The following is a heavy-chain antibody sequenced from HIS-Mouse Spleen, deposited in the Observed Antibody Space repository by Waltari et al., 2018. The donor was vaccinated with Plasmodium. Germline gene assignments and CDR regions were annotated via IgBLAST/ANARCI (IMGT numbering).Heavy chain of an antibody. CDR1: GGSISSGGYY. J-gene: IGHJ5*02. Sequence: QVQLQESGPGLVKPSQTLSLTCTVSGGSISSGGYYWSWIRQHPGKGLEWIGYIYYSGSTYYNPSLKRRVTSSVDTSKNQFSLKLSSVTAADTAVYYCARDSIRFLADPWGQGTLVTVSS. V-gene: IGHV4-31*03. CDR3: ARDSIRFLADP. CDR2: IYYSGST. D-gene: IGHD3-3*01.